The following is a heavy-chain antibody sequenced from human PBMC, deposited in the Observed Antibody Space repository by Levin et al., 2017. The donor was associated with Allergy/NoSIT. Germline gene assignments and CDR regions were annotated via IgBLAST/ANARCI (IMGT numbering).Heavy chain of an antibody. CDR3: ARERAEYDILTGYLN. CDR2: IYSGGTT. CDR1: GFTVSRSY. J-gene: IGHJ4*02. V-gene: IGHV3-53*01. D-gene: IGHD3-9*01. Sequence: GESLKISCAASGFTVSRSYMSWVRQSPGKGLEWVSMIYSGGTTLYADSVKGRFTIPRDTSKNTVYLQMTSLRADDTAKYYWARERAEYDILTGYLNWGQGTLVTVSS.